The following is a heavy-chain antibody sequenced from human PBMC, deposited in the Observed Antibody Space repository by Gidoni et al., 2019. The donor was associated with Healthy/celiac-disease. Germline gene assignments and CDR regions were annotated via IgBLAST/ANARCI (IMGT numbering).Heavy chain of an antibody. V-gene: IGHV3-9*01. CDR3: AKDPTVGRYYYDSSGYPDYYFDY. CDR1: GFTFDDYA. D-gene: IGHD3-22*01. J-gene: IGHJ4*02. Sequence: EVQLVESGGGLVQPGRSLRLSCAASGFTFDDYAMHWVRQAPGKGLEWVSGISWNSGSIGYADSVKGRFTISRDNAKNSLYLQMNSLRAEDTALYYCAKDPTVGRYYYDSSGYPDYYFDYWGQGTLVTVSS. CDR2: ISWNSGSI.